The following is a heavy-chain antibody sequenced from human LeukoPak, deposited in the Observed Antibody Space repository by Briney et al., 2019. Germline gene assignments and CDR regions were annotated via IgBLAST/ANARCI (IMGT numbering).Heavy chain of an antibody. Sequence: KPSETLSLTCTVSGGSISSSSYYWGWIRQPPGKGLEWIGSIYYSGSTYCNPSLKSRVTISVDTSKNQFSLKLSSVTAADTAVYYCARSVLRYFDWLLPLPYFDYWGQGTLVTVSS. CDR2: IYYSGST. J-gene: IGHJ4*02. V-gene: IGHV4-39*01. CDR1: GGSISSSSYY. D-gene: IGHD3-9*01. CDR3: ARSVLRYFDWLLPLPYFDY.